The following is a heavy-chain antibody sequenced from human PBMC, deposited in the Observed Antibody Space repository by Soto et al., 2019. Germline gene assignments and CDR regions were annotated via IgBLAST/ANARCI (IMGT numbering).Heavy chain of an antibody. CDR3: ATKPKYSSGWYYFDY. D-gene: IGHD6-19*01. CDR1: GYTLTELS. V-gene: IGHV1-24*01. CDR2: FDPEDGET. J-gene: IGHJ4*02. Sequence: ASVKVSCKVSGYTLTELSMHWVRQAPGKGLEWMGGFDPEDGETIYAQKFQGRVTMTEDTSTDTAYMELSSLRSEDTAVYYCATKPKYSSGWYYFDYWGQGTLVTVSS.